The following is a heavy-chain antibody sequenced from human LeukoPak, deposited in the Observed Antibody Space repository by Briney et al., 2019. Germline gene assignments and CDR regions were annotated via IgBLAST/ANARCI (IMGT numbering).Heavy chain of an antibody. D-gene: IGHD3-10*01. V-gene: IGHV3-30*18. CDR1: GFIFISYG. CDR3: AKASGVPWADYAFDI. J-gene: IGHJ3*02. Sequence: GGSLRLSCAASGFIFISYGVHWVRQAPGKGLEWVAVISYDGSNKYYADSVKGRFTISRDNSKNTLYLQMNSLRAEDTAVYYCAKASGVPWADYAFDIWGQGTMVTVSS. CDR2: ISYDGSNK.